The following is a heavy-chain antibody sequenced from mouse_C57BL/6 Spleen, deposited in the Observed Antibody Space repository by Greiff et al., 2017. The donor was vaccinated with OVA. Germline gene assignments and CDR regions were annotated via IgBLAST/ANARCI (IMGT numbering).Heavy chain of an antibody. J-gene: IGHJ1*03. CDR2: IYPGDGDT. CDR3: ARSVYDYDEGVYFDV. Sequence: VQLQQSGPELVKPGASVKISCKASGYAFSSSWMNWVKQRPGKGLEWIGRIYPGDGDTNYNGKFKGKATLTADKSSSTAYMQLSSLTSEDSAVYFCARSVYDYDEGVYFDVWGTGTTVTVSS. V-gene: IGHV1-82*01. CDR1: GYAFSSSW. D-gene: IGHD2-4*01.